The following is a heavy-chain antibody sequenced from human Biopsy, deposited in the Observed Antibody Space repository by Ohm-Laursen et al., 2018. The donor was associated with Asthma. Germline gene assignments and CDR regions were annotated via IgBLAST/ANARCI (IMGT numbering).Heavy chain of an antibody. CDR3: AREGVAGTHIED. CDR1: GFSFSEFV. D-gene: IGHD6-19*01. CDR2: ISYDGSSI. J-gene: IGHJ4*02. Sequence: SLRLSCTASGFSFSEFVMHWVRQAPGKGLEWVAVISYDGSSIYYADSVKGRFTISRDNSKNKLSLQMNSLTAEDTAVYYCAREGVAGTHIEDWGQGTLVTVSS. V-gene: IGHV3-30-3*01.